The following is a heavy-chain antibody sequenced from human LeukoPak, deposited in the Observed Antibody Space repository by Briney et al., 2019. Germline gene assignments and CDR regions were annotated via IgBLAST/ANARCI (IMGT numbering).Heavy chain of an antibody. CDR1: GFTFSSYE. V-gene: IGHV4-38-2*02. CDR2: IYHSGST. CDR3: AREGGDYYDSLDAFDI. Sequence: GSLRLSCAASGFTFSSYEMNWVRQAPGKGLEWVGSIYHSGSTYYNPSLKSRVTISVDTSKNQFSLKLSSVTAADTAVYYCAREGGDYYDSLDAFDIWGQGTMVTVSS. D-gene: IGHD3-22*01. J-gene: IGHJ3*02.